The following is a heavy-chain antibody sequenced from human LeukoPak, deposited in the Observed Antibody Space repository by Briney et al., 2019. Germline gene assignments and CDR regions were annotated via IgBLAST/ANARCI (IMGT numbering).Heavy chain of an antibody. D-gene: IGHD3-22*01. V-gene: IGHV1-46*01. Sequence: ASVKVSCKTSGYTFTNYGISWVRQAPGQGLEWMGIINPSGGSTSYAQKFQGRVTMTRDTSTSTVYMELSSLRSEDTAVYYCARVSDSSGFSFDYWGQGTLVTVSS. J-gene: IGHJ4*02. CDR3: ARVSDSSGFSFDY. CDR2: INPSGGST. CDR1: GYTFTNYG.